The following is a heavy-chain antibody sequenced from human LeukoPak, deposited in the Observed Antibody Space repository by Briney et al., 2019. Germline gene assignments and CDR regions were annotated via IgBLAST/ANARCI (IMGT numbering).Heavy chain of an antibody. CDR3: ARVGYSSSWYRLNWFDP. Sequence: ASVKVSCKASGYTFTSCDINWVRQATGQGLEWMGWMNPNSGNTGYAQKFQGRVTMTRNTSISTAYMELSSLRSEDTAVYYCARVGYSSSWYRLNWFDPWGQGTLVIVSS. CDR1: GYTFTSCD. J-gene: IGHJ5*02. V-gene: IGHV1-8*01. CDR2: MNPNSGNT. D-gene: IGHD6-13*01.